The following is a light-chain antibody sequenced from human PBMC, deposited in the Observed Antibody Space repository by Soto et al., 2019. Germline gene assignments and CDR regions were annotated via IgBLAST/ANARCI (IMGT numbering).Light chain of an antibody. CDR1: TGSVTSGHY. V-gene: IGLV7-46*01. CDR2: DTD. CDR3: LLSYSGAWV. J-gene: IGLJ3*02. Sequence: QAVVTQEPSLTVSPGGTVTLPCGSRTGSVTSGHYPYWFQQKPGQAPRTLIFDTDSKHSWTPARFSGSLLGGKAALTLSGAQPEDEADYYCLLSYSGAWVFGGGTKLTVL.